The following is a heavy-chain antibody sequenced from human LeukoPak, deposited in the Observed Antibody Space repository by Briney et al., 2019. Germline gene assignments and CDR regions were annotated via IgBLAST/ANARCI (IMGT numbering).Heavy chain of an antibody. V-gene: IGHV4-4*09. CDR2: IYTSGST. Sequence: SETLSLTCTVSGGSISSYYWSWIRQPPGKGLEWIGYIYTSGSTNYNPSLKSRVTISVDTSKNQFSLKLSSVTAADTAVYYCARHEGGGYGQAFDYWGQGTLVTVSS. D-gene: IGHD5-12*01. CDR1: GGSISSYY. J-gene: IGHJ4*02. CDR3: ARHEGGGYGQAFDY.